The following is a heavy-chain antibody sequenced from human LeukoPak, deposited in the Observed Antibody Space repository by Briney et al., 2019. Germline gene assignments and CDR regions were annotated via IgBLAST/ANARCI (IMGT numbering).Heavy chain of an antibody. CDR3: GRGNRSYGEHEAFDI. CDR2: IYHSGST. D-gene: IGHD6-6*01. CDR1: DESFSGYY. J-gene: IGHJ3*02. Sequence: KSSETLSLTCAVSDESFSGYYCSWIRQPPGKGLEWIGEIYHSGSTNYNPSLQSRVTISVDTSKNQFSLKVSSVSAADTAVYYCGRGNRSYGEHEAFDIWGHGTTVTVST. V-gene: IGHV4-34*01.